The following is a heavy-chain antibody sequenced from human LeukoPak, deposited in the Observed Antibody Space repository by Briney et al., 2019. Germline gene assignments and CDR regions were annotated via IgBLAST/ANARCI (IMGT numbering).Heavy chain of an antibody. CDR2: VSGSGANT. Sequence: PGGTLRLSCAASGFTFSNYGMGWVRQTPGKGLEWLSSVSGSGANTYYADSVKGRFTISRDNSKNTLYLQMNSLRAEDTAVYYCARSLPLSSVDSWGQGTLVTVSS. CDR3: ARSLPLSSVDS. V-gene: IGHV3-23*01. J-gene: IGHJ5*01. D-gene: IGHD3-22*01. CDR1: GFTFSNYG.